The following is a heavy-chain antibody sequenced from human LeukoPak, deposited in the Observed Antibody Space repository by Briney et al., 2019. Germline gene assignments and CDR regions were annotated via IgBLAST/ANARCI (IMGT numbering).Heavy chain of an antibody. J-gene: IGHJ4*02. CDR3: ANARGADYRFDY. D-gene: IGHD4-11*01. CDR2: IKQDGSEK. Sequence: PGGSLRLSCAASGLTFSNYWMTWVRQAPGKGLEWVANIKQDGSEKNYVDSVKGRFTISRDNAKNSLYLQTNSLRVEDTAVYYCANARGADYRFDYWGQGTLVTVSS. V-gene: IGHV3-7*01. CDR1: GLTFSNYW.